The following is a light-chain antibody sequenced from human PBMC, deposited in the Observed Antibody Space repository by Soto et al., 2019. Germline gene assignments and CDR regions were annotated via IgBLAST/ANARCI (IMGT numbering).Light chain of an antibody. CDR2: SAS. Sequence: IQMTQSPSSLSAFVGDRVTITCRAGQGISSQLAWYQQKPGTAPNLLIYSASTLQSGVPSRFSGSGSGTDFTLTISSLQPEDFATYYCQQLNSYPITFGQGTRLEIK. V-gene: IGKV1-9*01. CDR3: QQLNSYPIT. CDR1: QGISSQ. J-gene: IGKJ5*01.